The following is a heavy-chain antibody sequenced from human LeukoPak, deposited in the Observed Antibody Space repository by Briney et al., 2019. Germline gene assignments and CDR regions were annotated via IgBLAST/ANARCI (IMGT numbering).Heavy chain of an antibody. V-gene: IGHV1-2*02. CDR3: AKRGGALSH. CDR1: GYLFTGFY. J-gene: IGHJ2*01. CDR2: INPNSGDT. D-gene: IGHD2-21*01. Sequence: ASVKVSCKTSGYLFTGFYIHWVRQVPGQGLEWMGWINPNSGDTKSAPKFRGRVAMTRVTSINTAYMEMSGLTPDDTAIYYCAKRGGALSHGGRETRVPVTS.